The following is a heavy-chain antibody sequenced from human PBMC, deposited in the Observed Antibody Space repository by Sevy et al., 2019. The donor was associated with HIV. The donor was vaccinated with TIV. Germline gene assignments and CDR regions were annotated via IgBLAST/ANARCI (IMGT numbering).Heavy chain of an antibody. D-gene: IGHD6-13*01. Sequence: GGSLRLSCAASGFTFSSYSMNWVRQAPGKGLEWVSSISSSSSYIYYADSVKGPFTISRDKAKNSLYLQMNSLRAEDTAVYYCARDEEYSSSPDYWGQGTLVTVSS. CDR1: GFTFSSYS. CDR3: ARDEEYSSSPDY. J-gene: IGHJ4*02. V-gene: IGHV3-21*01. CDR2: ISSSSSYI.